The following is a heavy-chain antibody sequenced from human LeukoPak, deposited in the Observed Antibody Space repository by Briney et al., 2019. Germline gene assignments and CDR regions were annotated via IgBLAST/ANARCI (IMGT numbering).Heavy chain of an antibody. D-gene: IGHD3-10*01. CDR3: ARDLFEDYYYYYYGMDV. J-gene: IGHJ6*02. CDR2: ISSSSSYT. CDR1: GFTFSSFW. Sequence: GGSLRLSCAASGFTFSSFWMNWVRQAPGQGLEWVSYISSSSSYTNYADSVKGRFTISRDNAKNSLYLQMNSLRAEDTAVYYCARDLFEDYYYYYYGMDVWGQGTAVTVSS. V-gene: IGHV3-21*05.